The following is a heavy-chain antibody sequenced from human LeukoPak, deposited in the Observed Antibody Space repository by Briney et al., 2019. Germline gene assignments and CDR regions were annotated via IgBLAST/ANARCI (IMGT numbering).Heavy chain of an antibody. J-gene: IGHJ6*02. CDR1: GFTFSSYA. Sequence: PGGSLRLSCAASGFTFSSYAMHWVRQAPGKGLEWVAVISYDGSNKYYADSVKGRFTISRDNSKNTLYLQMNSLRAEDTAVYYCARGLTIFGVVIISYYYYGMDVWGQGTTVTVSS. CDR3: ARGLTIFGVVIISYYYYGMDV. D-gene: IGHD3-3*01. CDR2: ISYDGSNK. V-gene: IGHV3-30*04.